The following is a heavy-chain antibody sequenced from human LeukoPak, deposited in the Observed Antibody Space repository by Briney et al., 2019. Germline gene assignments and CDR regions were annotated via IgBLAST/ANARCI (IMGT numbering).Heavy chain of an antibody. CDR3: AGRDY. J-gene: IGHJ4*02. V-gene: IGHV4-4*07. Sequence: SETLSLTCTVSGASISNYYWSWIRQPAGKGLEWIGRVYTSGSTNYNPSLKSRVTLSVDKSKNQFFLKLSSVTAADTAVYYCAGRDYWGQGTLVTVSS. CDR2: VYTSGST. D-gene: IGHD1-26*01. CDR1: GASISNYY.